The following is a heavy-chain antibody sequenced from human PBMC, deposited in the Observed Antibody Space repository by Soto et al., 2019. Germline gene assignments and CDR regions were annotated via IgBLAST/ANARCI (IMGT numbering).Heavy chain of an antibody. CDR1: GGSFSGYY. CDR3: ARGHFRNYDILTGYYRSSRQTYMDV. V-gene: IGHV4-34*01. D-gene: IGHD3-9*01. Sequence: PSETLSLTCAVYGGSFSGYYWSWIRQPPGKGLEWIGEINHSGSTNYNPSLKSRVTISVDTSKNQFSLKLSSVTAADTAVYYCARGHFRNYDILTGYYRSSRQTYMDVWGQGTTLTVSS. J-gene: IGHJ6*02. CDR2: INHSGST.